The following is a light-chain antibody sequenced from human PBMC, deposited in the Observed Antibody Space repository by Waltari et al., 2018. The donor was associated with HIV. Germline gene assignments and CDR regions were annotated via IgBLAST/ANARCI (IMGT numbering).Light chain of an antibody. CDR3: CSYAGSTTFYV. CDR2: EGS. CDR1: SSDVGSYNL. V-gene: IGLV2-23*01. J-gene: IGLJ1*01. Sequence: QSALTQPASVSGSPGQSITISCTGTSSDVGSYNLVSWYQQHPGKAPKLMIYEGSKRPSGVSKSCSGSKSGNTASLTISGRQAEDEADYYCCSYAGSTTFYVFGTGTKVTVL.